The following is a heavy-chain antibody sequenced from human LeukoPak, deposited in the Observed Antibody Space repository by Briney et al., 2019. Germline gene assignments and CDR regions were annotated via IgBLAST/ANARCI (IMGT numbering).Heavy chain of an antibody. J-gene: IGHJ4*02. D-gene: IGHD3-10*01. CDR1: GGSISSYY. CDR3: ARRFSKYYYGSGSYQPLDY. CDR2: IYYSGST. Sequence: SETLSLTCTVSGGSISSYYWSWIRQPPGKGLEWIGYIYYSGSTNYNPSLKSRVTISVDTSKNQFSLKLSSVTAADTAVYYCARRFSKYYYGSGSYQPLDYWGQGTLVTVSS. V-gene: IGHV4-59*12.